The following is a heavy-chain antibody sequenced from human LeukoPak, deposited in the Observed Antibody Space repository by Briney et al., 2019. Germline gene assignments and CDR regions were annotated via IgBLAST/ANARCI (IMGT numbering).Heavy chain of an antibody. CDR2: IYYSGTT. D-gene: IGHD6-19*01. J-gene: IGHJ5*02. Sequence: SETLSLTCAVYGGSFSGYYWSWIRQPLPWGLEWIGSIYYSGTTSYNPSLKSRVTISVDTSKNQFSLKLTSVTAADTAVYYCARQYNSGSFDPWGQGTLVTVSS. CDR3: ARQYNSGSFDP. V-gene: IGHV4-34*01. CDR1: GGSFSGYY.